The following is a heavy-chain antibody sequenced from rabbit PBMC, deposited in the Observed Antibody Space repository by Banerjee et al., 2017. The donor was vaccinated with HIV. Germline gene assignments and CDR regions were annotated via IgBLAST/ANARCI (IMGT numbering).Heavy chain of an antibody. CDR1: GFSFSSSYW. CDR2: IYAGSGST. CDR3: ARADYVGNGAYFGL. Sequence: QEQLVESGGGLVQPEGSLTLTCTASGFSFSSSYWIYWVRQAPGKGLEWIGCIYAGSGSTYYASWAKGRFTISKTSSTTVTLQMTSLTAADTATYFCARADYVGNGAYFGLWGQGTLVTVS. V-gene: IGHV1S45*01. J-gene: IGHJ6*01. D-gene: IGHD2-1*01.